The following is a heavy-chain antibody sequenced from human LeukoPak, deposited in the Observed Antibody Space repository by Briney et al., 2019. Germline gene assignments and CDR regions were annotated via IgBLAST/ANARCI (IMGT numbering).Heavy chain of an antibody. CDR3: ARAPLGVVVVAATRYYYYYMDV. Sequence: SETLSLTCTVSGYSISTGYYWDWIRQPPGKGLEWIGTFYHGGSTYYNPSLKSRVTMSVDTSKNQFSLKLSSVTAADTAVYYCARAPLGVVVVAATRYYYYYMDVWGKGTTVTVSS. V-gene: IGHV4-38-2*02. CDR1: GYSISTGYY. CDR2: FYHGGST. D-gene: IGHD2-15*01. J-gene: IGHJ6*03.